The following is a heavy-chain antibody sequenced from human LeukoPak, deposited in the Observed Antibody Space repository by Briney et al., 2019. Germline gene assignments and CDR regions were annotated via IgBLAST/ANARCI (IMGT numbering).Heavy chain of an antibody. Sequence: SETLSLTCAVYGGSFSGYYWSWVRQSPGEGLEWIYNPFRQSRVTVSVDTSKSQFSLDLNSVTAADTAVYYCARGTGEMATIQNEDWGQGTLVIVSS. D-gene: IGHD5-24*01. V-gene: IGHV4-34*01. CDR1: GGSFSGYY. J-gene: IGHJ4*02. CDR3: ARGTGEMATIQNED.